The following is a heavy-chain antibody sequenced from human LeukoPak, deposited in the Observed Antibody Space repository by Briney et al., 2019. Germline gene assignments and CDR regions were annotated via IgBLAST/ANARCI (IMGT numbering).Heavy chain of an antibody. D-gene: IGHD1-26*01. Sequence: PSETLSLTCTVSGGSISSGDYYWSWIRQPPGKGLEWIGYIYYSGSTYYNPSLKSRVTISVDTSKNQFSLKLSSVTAADTAVYYCARVQDSGSYFDYWGQGTLVTVSS. V-gene: IGHV4-30-4*01. CDR2: IYYSGST. CDR3: ARVQDSGSYFDY. CDR1: GGSISSGDYY. J-gene: IGHJ4*02.